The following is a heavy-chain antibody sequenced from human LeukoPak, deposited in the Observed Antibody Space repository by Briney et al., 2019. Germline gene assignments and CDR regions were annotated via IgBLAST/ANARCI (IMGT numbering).Heavy chain of an antibody. V-gene: IGHV1-69*13. CDR2: IIPIFGTA. CDR3: AKGLGFAWFPLVY. D-gene: IGHD3-9*01. CDR1: GGTFSNYA. Sequence: ASVKVSCKASGGTFSNYAISWVRQAPGQGLEWMGGIIPIFGTANYAQKFQGRVTIIADESTSTAYMELSSLKSEDTALYYCAKGLGFAWFPLVYWGQGTMASVSS. J-gene: IGHJ4*02.